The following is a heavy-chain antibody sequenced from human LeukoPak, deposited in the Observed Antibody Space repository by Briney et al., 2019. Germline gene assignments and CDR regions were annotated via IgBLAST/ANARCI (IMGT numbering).Heavy chain of an antibody. J-gene: IGHJ3*02. V-gene: IGHV4-59*08. D-gene: IGHD2-21*02. CDR1: GGSISSYY. CDR2: IYYSGST. CDR3: ASWGIVVVTATNETHAFDI. Sequence: SETPSLTCTVSGGSISSYYWSWIRQPPGKGLEWIGYIYYSGSTNYNPSLKSRVTISVDTSKNQFSLKLSSVTAADTAVYYCASWGIVVVTATNETHAFDIWGQGTMVTVSS.